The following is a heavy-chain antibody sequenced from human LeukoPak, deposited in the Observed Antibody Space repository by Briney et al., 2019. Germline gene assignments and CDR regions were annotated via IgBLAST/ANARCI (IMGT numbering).Heavy chain of an antibody. CDR1: GFTVSSNY. CDR3: AIGYCSSTSCSNYYYYGMDV. V-gene: IGHV3-66*01. CDR2: IYSGGST. D-gene: IGHD2-2*01. Sequence: PGGSLRLSCAASGFTVSSNYMSWVRQAPGKGLEWVSVIYSGGSTYYADSVKGRFTISRDNSKNTLYLQMNSLRAEDTAVYYCAIGYCSSTSCSNYYYYGMDVWGQGTTVTVSS. J-gene: IGHJ6*02.